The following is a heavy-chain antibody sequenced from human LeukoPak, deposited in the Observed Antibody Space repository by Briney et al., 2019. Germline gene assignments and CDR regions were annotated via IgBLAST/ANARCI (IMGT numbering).Heavy chain of an antibody. CDR1: GGSISSGSYY. CDR2: IYTSGST. V-gene: IGHV4-61*02. Sequence: PSETLSLTCTVSGGSISSGSYYWSWIRQPAGKGLEWIGRIYTSGSTNYNPSLKSRVTISVGTSKNQFSLKLSSVTAADTAVYYCARDHEEDALDYWGQGTLVTVSS. CDR3: ARDHEEDALDY. J-gene: IGHJ4*02.